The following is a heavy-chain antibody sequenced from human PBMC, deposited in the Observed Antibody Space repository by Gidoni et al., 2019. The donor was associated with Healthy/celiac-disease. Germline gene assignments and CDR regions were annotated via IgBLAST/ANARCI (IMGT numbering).Heavy chain of an antibody. CDR3: ARGDNSSSWYDAFDI. CDR2: ISSSSSYI. CDR1: GFTFSSYS. V-gene: IGHV3-21*01. D-gene: IGHD6-13*01. Sequence: EVQLVESGGGLVKPGGSLRLSCAASGFTFSSYSMNWVRQAPGKGLEWVSSISSSSSYIYYADSVKGRFTISRDNAKNSLYLQMNSLRAEDTAVYYCARGDNSSSWYDAFDIWGQGTMVTVSS. J-gene: IGHJ3*02.